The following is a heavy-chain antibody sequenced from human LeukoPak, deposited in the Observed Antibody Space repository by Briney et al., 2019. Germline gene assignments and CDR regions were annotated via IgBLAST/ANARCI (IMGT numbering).Heavy chain of an antibody. CDR2: IYYSGSP. V-gene: IGHV4-39*07. CDR1: GGSVSSSSYY. CDR3: ARYGGQISNMVLAGYSFDS. D-gene: IGHD3-10*01. J-gene: IGHJ4*02. Sequence: SETLSLTCTVSGGSVSSSSYYWGWIRQPPGKGLEWIGSIYYSGSPYYNPSLKSRVTISVDTSKNQFSLKVNSVTAADTAVYYCARYGGQISNMVLAGYSFDSWGQGALVTVSS.